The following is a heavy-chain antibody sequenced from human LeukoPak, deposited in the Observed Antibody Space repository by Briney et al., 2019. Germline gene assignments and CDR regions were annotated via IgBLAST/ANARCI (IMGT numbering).Heavy chain of an antibody. J-gene: IGHJ5*02. CDR1: GGSFSGYY. CDR3: ARGEDIVVVPASRDADGNWFDP. V-gene: IGHV4-34*01. CDR2: INHSGST. Sequence: SETLSLTCAVYGGSFSGYYWSWIRQPPGKGPEWIGEINHSGSTNYNPSLKSRVTISVDTSKNQFSLKLSSVTAADTAVYYCARGEDIVVVPASRDADGNWFDPWGQGTLVTVSS. D-gene: IGHD2-2*01.